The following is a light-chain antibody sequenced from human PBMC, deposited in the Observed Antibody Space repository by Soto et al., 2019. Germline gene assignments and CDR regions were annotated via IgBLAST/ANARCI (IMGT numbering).Light chain of an antibody. V-gene: IGLV1-44*01. Sequence: QAVVTQPPSASGTPGQRVTISCSGSSSNIGSNTVNWYQQLPGTAPKLLIYSNNQRPSGVPDRFSGSKSGTSASLAISGLQSEDEADYYCAAWDDSLNGRLVFGGGTKVTVL. CDR1: SSNIGSNT. CDR2: SNN. J-gene: IGLJ2*01. CDR3: AAWDDSLNGRLV.